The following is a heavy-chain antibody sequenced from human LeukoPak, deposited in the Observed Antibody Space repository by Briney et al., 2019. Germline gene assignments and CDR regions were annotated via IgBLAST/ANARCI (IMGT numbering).Heavy chain of an antibody. J-gene: IGHJ3*02. D-gene: IGHD7-27*01. CDR3: ARDGAGDHGPDAFDI. CDR2: ISYDGSNK. Sequence: GRSLRLSCAASGFTFSSYAMHWVRQAPGKGPEWVAVISYDGSNKYYADSVKGRFTISRDDSKNTLYLQMNSLRAEDTAVYYCARDGAGDHGPDAFDIWGQGTMVTVSS. V-gene: IGHV3-30*04. CDR1: GFTFSSYA.